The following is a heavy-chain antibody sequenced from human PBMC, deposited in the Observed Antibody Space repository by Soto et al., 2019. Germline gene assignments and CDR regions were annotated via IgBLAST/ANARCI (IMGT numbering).Heavy chain of an antibody. CDR3: AKVYYSGSNFDS. Sequence: QVQLVESGGGVVQPGGSLRLSCAASGFTFSSYGMHWVRQAPGKGLEWVAVVSYYGSNKYYADSVKGRFTISRDNSKNTLYLQMNSLRAEDTAVYYCAKVYYSGSNFDSWGQGTLVTVSS. CDR2: VSYYGSNK. D-gene: IGHD1-26*01. CDR1: GFTFSSYG. V-gene: IGHV3-30*18. J-gene: IGHJ4*02.